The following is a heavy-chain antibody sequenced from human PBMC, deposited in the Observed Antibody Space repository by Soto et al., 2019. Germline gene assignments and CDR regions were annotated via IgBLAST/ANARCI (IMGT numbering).Heavy chain of an antibody. D-gene: IGHD1-1*01. CDR3: ARMSLQRAPFDY. V-gene: IGHV4-59*08. CDR1: GGSISSYY. J-gene: IGHJ4*02. Sequence: NPSETLSLTCTVSGGSISSYYWSWIRQPPGKGLEWIGYIYYSGSTNYNPSLKSRVTISVDTSKNQFSLKLSSVTAADTAVYYCARMSLQRAPFDYWGQGTLVTVSS. CDR2: IYYSGST.